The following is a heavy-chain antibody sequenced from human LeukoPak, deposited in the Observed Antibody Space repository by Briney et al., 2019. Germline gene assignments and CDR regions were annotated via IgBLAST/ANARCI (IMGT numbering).Heavy chain of an antibody. Sequence: PGGSLRLSCAASGFTFSDYWMNWVRQAPGKGLEWLANINKDGSKKDYVDSVKGRFTISRDNAEDTLYLQLNSLRAEDTAIYYCARSLGYSSGGWGQGTLVTVSS. CDR2: INKDGSKK. V-gene: IGHV3-7*01. D-gene: IGHD2-15*01. CDR3: ARSLGYSSGG. CDR1: GFTFSDYW. J-gene: IGHJ4*02.